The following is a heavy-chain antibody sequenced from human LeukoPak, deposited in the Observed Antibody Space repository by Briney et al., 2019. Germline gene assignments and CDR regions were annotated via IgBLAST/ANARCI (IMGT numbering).Heavy chain of an antibody. CDR3: ARVKGSNWFDP. V-gene: IGHV4-59*01. Sequence: PSETLSLTCTVSGVSISIYYWSWIRQPPGKGLEWIGYIYNSESTYYNPSLKSRVTISLDTSKNQFSLRLNSVTAADTAVYYCARVKGSNWFDPWGQGTLVTVSS. J-gene: IGHJ5*02. D-gene: IGHD6-6*01. CDR1: GVSISIYY. CDR2: IYNSEST.